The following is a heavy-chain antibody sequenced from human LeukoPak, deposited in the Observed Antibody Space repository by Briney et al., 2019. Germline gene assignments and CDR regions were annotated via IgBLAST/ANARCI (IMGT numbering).Heavy chain of an antibody. Sequence: GGSLRLSCAVCGFNFSSYSMNWVRQAPGRGLEWVSYISSSGTTMYYADSVKGRFTISRDNAKKSLYLQMNSLRDEDTAVYCCAVVCWYSSSWGSFDIWGQGRMVPVSS. CDR2: ISSSGTTM. CDR1: GFNFSSYS. V-gene: IGHV3-48*02. CDR3: AVVCWYSSSWGSFDI. D-gene: IGHD6-13*01. J-gene: IGHJ3*02.